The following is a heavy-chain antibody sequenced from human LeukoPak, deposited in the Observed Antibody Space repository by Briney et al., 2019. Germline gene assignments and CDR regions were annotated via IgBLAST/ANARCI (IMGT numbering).Heavy chain of an antibody. CDR1: GFIVSSRY. CDR3: ASGRNYFPIEY. V-gene: IGHV3-53*01. J-gene: IGHJ4*02. D-gene: IGHD3-10*02. Sequence: PGGSLTLSCAAYGFIVSSRYMTWVRQTPGKGLEYISVIYITGNTFYADSVKGRFSLSRDNSVNTVFLHLSGLRAEDTGVYYCASGRNYFPIEYWGQGTPVTVAS. CDR2: IYITGNT.